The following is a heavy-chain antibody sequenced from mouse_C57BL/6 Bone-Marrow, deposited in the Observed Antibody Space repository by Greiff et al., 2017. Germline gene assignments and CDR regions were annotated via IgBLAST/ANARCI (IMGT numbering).Heavy chain of an antibody. Sequence: QVQLLESGAELAKPGASVKLSCKASGYTFTSYGISWVKQRTGQGLEWIGEIYPRSGNTNYNEKFKGKATLTADKSSSTAYMELRSLTSEDSAVYFCAWATVVAARWYLDDWGTGTTVTVSS. CDR1: GYTFTSYG. V-gene: IGHV1-81*01. CDR2: IYPRSGNT. CDR3: AWATVVAARWYLDD. D-gene: IGHD1-1*01. J-gene: IGHJ1*03.